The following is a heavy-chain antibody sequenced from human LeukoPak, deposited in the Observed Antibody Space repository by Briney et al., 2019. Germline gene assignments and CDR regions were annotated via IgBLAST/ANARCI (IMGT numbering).Heavy chain of an antibody. CDR2: VSAYNGNT. CDR1: GYTFTSYG. D-gene: IGHD5-18*01. V-gene: IGHV1-18*01. J-gene: IGHJ6*02. CDR3: ARAVDTGMDV. Sequence: RASVKVSCKASGYTFTSYGISWVRQPPGQGLEWMGWVSAYNGNTNYAQKLQGRVTMTTDTSTSTAYMELRSLRAEDTAVYYCARAVDTGMDVWGQGTTVTVSS.